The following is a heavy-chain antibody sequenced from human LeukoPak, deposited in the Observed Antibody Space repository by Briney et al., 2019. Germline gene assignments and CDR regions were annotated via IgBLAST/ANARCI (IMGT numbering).Heavy chain of an antibody. V-gene: IGHV3-33*06. D-gene: IGHD6-19*01. CDR3: VKDARRTSGWYFFDF. Sequence: PGRSLRLSCAASGFTFSSYGMHWVRQAPGKGLEWVAVIWYDGSNKYYADSVKGRFTISRDNSINTLFLEMNTLRAEDTAVYYCVKDARRTSGWYFFDFWGHGTRVTVSS. CDR1: GFTFSSYG. CDR2: IWYDGSNK. J-gene: IGHJ4*01.